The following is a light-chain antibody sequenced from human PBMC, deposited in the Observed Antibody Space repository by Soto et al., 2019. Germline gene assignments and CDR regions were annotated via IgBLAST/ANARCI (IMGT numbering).Light chain of an antibody. CDR2: DAS. V-gene: IGKV3-11*01. J-gene: IGKJ2*01. Sequence: EIVLTQSPATLSLSPGERATLSCRASQSVSSYLAWYQRKPGQAPRLLIYDASNRATGIPARFSGSGSGTDFPLTISSLEPEDFAVYYCQQRSNWPYTFGQGTKLEIK. CDR3: QQRSNWPYT. CDR1: QSVSSY.